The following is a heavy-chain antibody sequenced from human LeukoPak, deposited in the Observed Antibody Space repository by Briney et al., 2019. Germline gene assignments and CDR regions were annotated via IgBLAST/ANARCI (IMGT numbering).Heavy chain of an antibody. V-gene: IGHV4-38-2*02. D-gene: IGHD6-13*01. CDR3: ARRISSWYLWNYFDY. CDR1: GYSISSGYY. CDR2: IYHSGNT. J-gene: IGHJ4*02. Sequence: SETLSLTCTVSGYSISSGYYWAWIRQPPGKGLQWIGNIYHSGNTYYNPSLKSRVSISVDTSKNQFSLRLTSVTAADTAVYYCARRISSWYLWNYFDYWGQGTLVTVSS.